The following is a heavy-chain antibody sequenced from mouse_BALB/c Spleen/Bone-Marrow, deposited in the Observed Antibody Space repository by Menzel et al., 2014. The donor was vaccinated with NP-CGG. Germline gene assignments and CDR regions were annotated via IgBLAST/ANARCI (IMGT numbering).Heavy chain of an antibody. CDR2: ISSGGSYS. CDR3: ARKSYYDYDGRPWFAY. D-gene: IGHD2-4*01. Sequence: VQGVESGGGLVKPGGSLKLSCAASGFTFSSYAMSWVRQTPAERLEWVATISSGGSYSYYPDRVKGRFTTSRDNAKNTLYLQTSSLRSEDTAMYYCARKSYYDYDGRPWFAYWGQGTLVTVSA. CDR1: GFTFSSYA. V-gene: IGHV5-9-3*01. J-gene: IGHJ3*01.